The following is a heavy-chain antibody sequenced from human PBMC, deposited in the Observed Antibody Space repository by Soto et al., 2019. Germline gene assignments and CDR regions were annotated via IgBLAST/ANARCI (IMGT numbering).Heavy chain of an antibody. CDR2: INHSGST. CDR3: ARDWYYYDSSGYYPE. J-gene: IGHJ4*02. CDR1: GGSFSGYY. Sequence: TSETLSLTCAVYGGSFSGYYWSWIRQPPGKGLEWIGEINHSGSTNYNPSLKSRVTISVDTSKNQFSLKLSSVTAADTAVYYCARDWYYYDSSGYYPEWGQGTLVTVSS. D-gene: IGHD3-22*01. V-gene: IGHV4-34*01.